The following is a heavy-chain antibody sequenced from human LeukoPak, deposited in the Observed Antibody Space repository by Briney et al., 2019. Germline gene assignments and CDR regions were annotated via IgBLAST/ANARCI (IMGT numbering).Heavy chain of an antibody. CDR2: IYHSGST. D-gene: IGHD6-13*01. CDR3: AREVAAVAVDWFVP. CDR1: GVSISSSNW. Sequence: DPSGTLSLTCAVSGVSISSSNWWRWGRQPPGEGLEGIGEIYHSGSTNYNPSLKSRVTISGDKSNNQFSLNLTSVTAADTAVYYCAREVAAVAVDWFVPWGQGTLVTASS. V-gene: IGHV4-4*02. J-gene: IGHJ5*02.